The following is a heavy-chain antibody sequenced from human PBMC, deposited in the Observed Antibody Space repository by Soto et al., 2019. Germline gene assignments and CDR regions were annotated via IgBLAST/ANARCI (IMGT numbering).Heavy chain of an antibody. J-gene: IGHJ6*02. CDR2: MNPNSGNT. Sequence: QVQLVQSGAEVKKPGASVKVSCKASGYTFTSYDINWVRQATGQGLEWMGWMNPNSGNTGYAQKFRGRVTMTRNTSISTAYMELSSLRSEDTAVYYCTRERTGTTSMDVWGQGTTVTVSS. CDR3: TRERTGTTSMDV. D-gene: IGHD1-1*01. V-gene: IGHV1-8*01. CDR1: GYTFTSYD.